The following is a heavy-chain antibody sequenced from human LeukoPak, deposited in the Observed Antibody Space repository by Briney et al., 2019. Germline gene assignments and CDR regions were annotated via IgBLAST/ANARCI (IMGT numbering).Heavy chain of an antibody. Sequence: GGSLRLSCAASGFTFRDFSMRWVRQAPGKGLEWVSLVSGDGGVTHYADSVKGRFTISRDNSKNSLYLQMSSLRVEDTAFYYCAKGNNSLSFNFDYWGQGTLVTVSS. CDR2: VSGDGGVT. J-gene: IGHJ4*02. D-gene: IGHD2/OR15-2a*01. CDR3: AKGNNSLSFNFDY. V-gene: IGHV3-43*02. CDR1: GFTFRDFS.